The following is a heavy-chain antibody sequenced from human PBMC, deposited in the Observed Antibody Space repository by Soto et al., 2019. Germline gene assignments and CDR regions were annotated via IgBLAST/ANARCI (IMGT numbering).Heavy chain of an antibody. CDR2: INHSGST. J-gene: IGHJ3*02. D-gene: IGHD3-3*01. V-gene: IGHV4-34*01. Sequence: SETLCLPCAVFGGTFIGYDWRRIRQPPGKGLEWIGEINHSGSTNYNPSLKSRVTISVDTSKNQFSLKLSSVTAADTAVYYCARATTYYDFWSGYSGAFDIWGQGTMVTVSS. CDR3: ARATTYYDFWSGYSGAFDI. CDR1: GGTFIGYD.